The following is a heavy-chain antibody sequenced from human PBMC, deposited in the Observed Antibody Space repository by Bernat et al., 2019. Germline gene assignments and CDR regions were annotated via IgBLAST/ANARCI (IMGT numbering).Heavy chain of an antibody. J-gene: IGHJ4*02. CDR3: ALPCGGECCSSSGCSLDY. Sequence: QVQLVESGGGVVQPGRSLRLSCAASGFTFSTFGMHWVRQAPGKGLEWVAAISYDGGKQYYGDSVKGRFTVSRDNSKNALYLQMTSLRVEDTAVYYWALPCGGECCSSSGCSLDYWGQGTLVTVSS. CDR1: GFTFSTFG. CDR2: ISYDGGKQ. D-gene: IGHD4/OR15-4a*01. V-gene: IGHV3-33*01.